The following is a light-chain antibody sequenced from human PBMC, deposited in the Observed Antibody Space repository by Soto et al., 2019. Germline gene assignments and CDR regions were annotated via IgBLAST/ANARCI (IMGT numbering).Light chain of an antibody. J-gene: IGKJ1*01. CDR2: LAS. V-gene: IGKV3D-11*01. CDR1: QAVNTR. Sequence: VLTQSPATLSSFPGDRVTLSCRASQAVNTRLAWYQHKPGQAPRLLIYLASNRAAGVPARFSGSGSGTDFTLTISSLQPDDFATYYCQQYNSYSLAFGQGTKVDIK. CDR3: QQYNSYSLA.